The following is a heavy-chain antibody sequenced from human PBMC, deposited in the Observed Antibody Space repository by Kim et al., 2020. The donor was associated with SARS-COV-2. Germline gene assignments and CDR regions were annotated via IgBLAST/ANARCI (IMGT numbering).Heavy chain of an antibody. CDR3: ARHIGLTFNF. CDR2: ST. V-gene: IGHV4-59*08. Sequence: STNCTPSLKSRVTISVDTSKNHFSLKLSSVTAADTAVYYCARHIGLTFNFWGQGTMVTVSS. J-gene: IGHJ3*01.